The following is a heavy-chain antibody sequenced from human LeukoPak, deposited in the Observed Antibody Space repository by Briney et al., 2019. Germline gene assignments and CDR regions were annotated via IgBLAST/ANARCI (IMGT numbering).Heavy chain of an antibody. CDR1: GGSISSYY. D-gene: IGHD6-13*01. J-gene: IGHJ5*02. CDR3: ARAGAAAGKNWFDP. Sequence: SETLSLTCTVSGGSISSYYWSWIRQPPGKGPEWIGYIYYSGSTNYNPSLKSRVTISVDTSKNQFSLKLSSVTAADTAVYYCARAGAAAGKNWFDPWGQGTLVTVYS. V-gene: IGHV4-59*01. CDR2: IYYSGST.